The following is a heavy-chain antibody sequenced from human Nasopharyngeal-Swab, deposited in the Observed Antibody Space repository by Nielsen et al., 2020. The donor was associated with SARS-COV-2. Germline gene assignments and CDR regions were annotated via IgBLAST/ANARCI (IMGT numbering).Heavy chain of an antibody. V-gene: IGHV3-53*01. CDR2: IYPGGST. J-gene: IGHJ4*02. CDR1: GLSVSSNY. CDR3: ARVLDGYNGFDY. D-gene: IGHD5-24*01. Sequence: SCAASGLSVSSNYMSWVRQAPGKGLEWVSIIYPGGSTYYADSVKGRFTISRDSSWNTLYLQMNSLTAEDTAVYYCARVLDGYNGFDYWGQGTLVTVSS.